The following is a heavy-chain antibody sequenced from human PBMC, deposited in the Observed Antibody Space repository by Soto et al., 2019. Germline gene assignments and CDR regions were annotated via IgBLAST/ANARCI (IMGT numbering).Heavy chain of an antibody. CDR3: AKDPYGSGSFCFDY. V-gene: IGHV3-23*01. CDR2: ISASGDST. CDR1: GFTFSNYA. J-gene: IGHJ4*02. D-gene: IGHD3-10*01. Sequence: EVQLLESGGGLVQPGGSLRLSCAASGFTFSNYAMTWVRQAPGRGLAWVSTISASGDSTFYADSVKGRFTISRDHSKNTLYLLLNSLRADDTAVYYCAKDPYGSGSFCFDYWGQGILVTVSS.